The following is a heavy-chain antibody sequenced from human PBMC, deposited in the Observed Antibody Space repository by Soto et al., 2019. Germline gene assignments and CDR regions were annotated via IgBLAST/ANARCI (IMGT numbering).Heavy chain of an antibody. D-gene: IGHD3-10*01. J-gene: IGHJ4*02. CDR2: IIPLLDVT. CDR1: GGTFSTYT. V-gene: IGHV1-69*08. Sequence: QVQLVQSGAEVKKPGSSVKVSCKASGGTFSTYTINWVRQAPGQGLEWMGRIIPLLDVTNNVQRVQGRVTITADKSTSTVYMELTSLTSQDTAVYYCARDSGTVGYDDSWGQGTLVNVSS. CDR3: ARDSGTVGYDDS.